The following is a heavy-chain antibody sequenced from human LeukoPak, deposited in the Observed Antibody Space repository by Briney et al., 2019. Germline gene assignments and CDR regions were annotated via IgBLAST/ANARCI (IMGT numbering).Heavy chain of an antibody. Sequence: SETLSLTCTVSGYSISSGYYWGWIRQPPGKGLEWIGSIYHSGSTYYNPSLKSRVTISVDMSKNQFSLKLSSVTAADTAVYYCARASRTDAFDIWGQGTMVTVSS. CDR2: IYHSGST. CDR3: ARASRTDAFDI. J-gene: IGHJ3*02. V-gene: IGHV4-38-2*02. CDR1: GYSISSGYY. D-gene: IGHD1-14*01.